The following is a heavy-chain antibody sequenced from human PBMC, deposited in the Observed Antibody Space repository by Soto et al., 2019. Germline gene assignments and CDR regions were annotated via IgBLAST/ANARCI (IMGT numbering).Heavy chain of an antibody. CDR2: LNWNSGSV. J-gene: IGHJ6*02. D-gene: IGHD3-10*01. CDR1: GFTFDDYA. CDR3: AKDTGSYYYYGMDV. Sequence: EVRLVESGGGLVQPGRSLRLSCAASGFTFDDYAMHWVRQAPGKGLEWVSGLNWNSGSVAYAESVKGRFTISRDNAKNSLYLQMNSLRTEDTALYYCAKDTGSYYYYGMDVWGQGTTVTVSS. V-gene: IGHV3-9*01.